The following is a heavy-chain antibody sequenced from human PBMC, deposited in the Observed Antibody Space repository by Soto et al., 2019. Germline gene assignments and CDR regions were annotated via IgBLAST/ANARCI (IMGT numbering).Heavy chain of an antibody. CDR1: GGCISIYY. V-gene: IGHV4-59*07. CDR3: ARYYDSSGYSKRYFDY. CDR2: IYYSGST. J-gene: IGHJ4*02. D-gene: IGHD3-22*01. Sequence: SDTLSLSCTVSGGCISIYYGSWIRKPPGKGLEWIGYIYYSGSTNYNPSLKSRVTISVDTSKNQFSLKLSSVTAADTAVYYCARYYDSSGYSKRYFDYWGQGTLVTVSS.